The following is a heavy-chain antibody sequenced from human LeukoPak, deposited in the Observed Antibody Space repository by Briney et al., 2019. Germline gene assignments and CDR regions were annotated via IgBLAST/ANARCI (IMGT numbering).Heavy chain of an antibody. J-gene: IGHJ3*02. CDR1: GGSISTNHY. CDR3: ARGDCSSTSCYGAFDI. V-gene: IGHV4-4*07. CDR2: IYISGST. D-gene: IGHD2-2*01. Sequence: PSETLSLTCTVSGGSISTNHYWNWIRQPAGKGLEWIGRIYISGSTNYNPSLQSRITVSVDTSKNQFSLKLRSVTPADTAVYYCARGDCSSTSCYGAFDIWGQGTMVTVSS.